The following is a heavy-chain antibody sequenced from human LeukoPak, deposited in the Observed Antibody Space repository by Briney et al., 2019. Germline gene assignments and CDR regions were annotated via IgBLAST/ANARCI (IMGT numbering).Heavy chain of an antibody. CDR2: IKQDGSEK. D-gene: IGHD6-19*01. CDR3: ARLEQWLTPY. J-gene: IGHJ4*02. Sequence: QPGGSLRLSCAVSGFTFRNYWMSWVRQAPGKGLEWVANIKQDGSEKNYVDSVKGRFTISRDNAKNSLYLQMNSLRVEDTAVYYCARLEQWLTPYWGQGTLVTVFS. V-gene: IGHV3-7*01. CDR1: GFTFRNYW.